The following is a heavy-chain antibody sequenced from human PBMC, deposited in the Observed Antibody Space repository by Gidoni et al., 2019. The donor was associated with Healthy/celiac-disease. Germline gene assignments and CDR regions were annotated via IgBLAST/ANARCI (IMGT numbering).Heavy chain of an antibody. D-gene: IGHD3-22*01. CDR1: GYTFTGYF. J-gene: IGHJ3*02. Sequence: QVQLVQSGAEVQKPGASVTVSCEACGYTFTGYFMHWVRQAPGQGLEWMGWINPNSGGTNYAQKFQGWVTMTRDTSISTAYMELSRLRSDDTAVYYCARSGYYYDSSGYSWDAFDIWGQGTMVTVSS. CDR3: ARSGYYYDSSGYSWDAFDI. CDR2: INPNSGGT. V-gene: IGHV1-2*04.